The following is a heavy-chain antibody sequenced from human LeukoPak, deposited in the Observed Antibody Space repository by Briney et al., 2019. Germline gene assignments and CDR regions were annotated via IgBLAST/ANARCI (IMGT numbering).Heavy chain of an antibody. CDR1: GGSISSYY. Sequence: PSETLSLTCTVSGGSISSYYWSWIRQPAGKGLEWIGRIYTSGSTNYNPSLKSRVTMSVDTSKNQFSLKLSSVTAADTAVYYCARWYYYGSGSAGDYYMDVWGKGTTVTVSS. CDR2: IYTSGST. CDR3: ARWYYYGSGSAGDYYMDV. J-gene: IGHJ6*03. D-gene: IGHD3-10*01. V-gene: IGHV4-4*07.